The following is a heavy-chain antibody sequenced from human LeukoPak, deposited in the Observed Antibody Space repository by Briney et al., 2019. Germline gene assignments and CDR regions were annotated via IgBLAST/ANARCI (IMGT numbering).Heavy chain of an antibody. CDR1: GFTFSDYY. CDR3: AKSTGSIPTHTLDY. J-gene: IGHJ4*02. V-gene: IGHV3-30*02. D-gene: IGHD2-15*01. CDR2: IRYDGSNK. Sequence: GGSLRLSCAASGFTFSDYYMTWVRQAPGKGLEWVAFIRYDGSNKDYADSVTGRFTISRDNSKNTLYLQMNYLRAEDTAVYYCAKSTGSIPTHTLDYWGQGTLVTVSS.